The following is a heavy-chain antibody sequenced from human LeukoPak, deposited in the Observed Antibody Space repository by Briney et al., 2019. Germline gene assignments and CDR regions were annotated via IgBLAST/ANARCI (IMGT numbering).Heavy chain of an antibody. J-gene: IGHJ1*01. D-gene: IGHD5-18*01. Sequence: GESLKISCQGSGYTFTSYWIGWVRQMPVKGLEWMGIIYPGDSDTRYSPSFQGQVTISADKSISTAYLQWSSLKASDTAMYYCATLGDSYGQPFEYFQHWGQGTLVTVSS. CDR1: GYTFTSYW. CDR2: IYPGDSDT. V-gene: IGHV5-51*01. CDR3: ATLGDSYGQPFEYFQH.